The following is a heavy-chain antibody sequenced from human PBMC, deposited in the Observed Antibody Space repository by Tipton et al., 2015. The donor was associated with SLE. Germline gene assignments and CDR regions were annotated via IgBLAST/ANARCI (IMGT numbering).Heavy chain of an antibody. Sequence: RSLRLSCAASGFNSDGYAMHWVRQSPGKGLEWVSGITWSSGEAGYADSVKGRFTISRDNANKFLYLQMNSLRPEDTALYYCAKSFGGWHVGYWGQGTLVSVSS. CDR3: AKSFGGWHVGY. CDR1: GFNSDGYA. D-gene: IGHD3-22*01. V-gene: IGHV3-9*02. J-gene: IGHJ4*02. CDR2: ITWSSGEA.